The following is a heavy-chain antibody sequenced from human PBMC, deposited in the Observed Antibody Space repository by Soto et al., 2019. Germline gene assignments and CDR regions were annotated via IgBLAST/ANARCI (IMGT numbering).Heavy chain of an antibody. J-gene: IGHJ4*02. CDR3: ARGYCSSTSCYAGWSNFDY. D-gene: IGHD2-2*01. Sequence: QGQLQESGPGLVKPSKTLSLTCTVSGGSIRSGGYDWSWIRQPPGKGLEGLGNIYYSGSTYYNPSLKSRVTISVDTSKNQFSLKLSSVTAADTAVYYCARGYCSSTSCYAGWSNFDYWGQGTLVTVAS. CDR1: GGSIRSGGYD. V-gene: IGHV4-30-4*01. CDR2: IYYSGST.